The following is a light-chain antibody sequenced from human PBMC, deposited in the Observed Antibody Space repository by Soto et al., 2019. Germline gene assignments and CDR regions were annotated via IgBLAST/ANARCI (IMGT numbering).Light chain of an antibody. CDR1: QSLSNF. V-gene: IGKV3-11*01. J-gene: IGKJ3*01. CDR2: DAS. Sequence: EIVLTQSPATLSLSPGERATLCCRASQSLSNFLAWYQQKPGQAPRLLIYDASNRATGIPGRFSGSGSGTDFTLTISSLEPEDFAVYYCQQRNNWPPLFTFGPGTRVDIK. CDR3: QQRNNWPPLFT.